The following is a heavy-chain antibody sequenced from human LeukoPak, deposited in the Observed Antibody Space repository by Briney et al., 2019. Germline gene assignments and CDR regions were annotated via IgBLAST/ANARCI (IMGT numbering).Heavy chain of an antibody. CDR1: GFTFSSYS. Sequence: KAGGSLRLSCAASGFTFSSYSMNWVRQAPGKGLEWVSSISSGSSYIYYADSVKGRFTISRDNAKNSLYLQMNSLRAEDTAVYYCASNYGSGSSVVGYWGQGTLVTVSS. D-gene: IGHD3-10*01. V-gene: IGHV3-21*01. CDR2: ISSGSSYI. CDR3: ASNYGSGSSVVGY. J-gene: IGHJ4*02.